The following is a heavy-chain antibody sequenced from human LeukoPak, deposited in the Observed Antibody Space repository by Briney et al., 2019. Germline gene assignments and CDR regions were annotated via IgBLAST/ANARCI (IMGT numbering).Heavy chain of an antibody. CDR2: INPDSGDT. CDR1: GYTFTGYY. Sequence: ASVKVSCKTSGYTFTGYYMHWMRQAPGQGLEWMGWINPDSGDTNYAQKFLGRVTMTRDTSISTAYMELSWLRSDGTAVYYCAPSAAEFYFDYWGQGTLVTVSP. CDR3: APSAAEFYFDY. D-gene: IGHD6-13*01. V-gene: IGHV1-2*02. J-gene: IGHJ4*02.